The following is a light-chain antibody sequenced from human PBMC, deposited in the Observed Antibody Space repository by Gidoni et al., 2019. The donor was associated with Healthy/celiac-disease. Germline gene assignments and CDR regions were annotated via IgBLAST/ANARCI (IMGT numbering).Light chain of an antibody. CDR1: QSVSSN. CDR2: NAS. V-gene: IGKV3-15*01. CDR3: QQYNNRPPWT. J-gene: IGKJ1*01. Sequence: EIAMTLSRATLSVSPGERDTLSCRARQSVSSNIARDQQKPGQAPRPLIYNASTRATGIPARGSGSGSGTEFTLTISSLQSEDFAVYYCQQYNNRPPWTFGQGTKVEFK.